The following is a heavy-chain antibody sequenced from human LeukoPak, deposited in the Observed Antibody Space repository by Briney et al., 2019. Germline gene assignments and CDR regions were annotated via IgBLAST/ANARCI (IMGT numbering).Heavy chain of an antibody. CDR1: GFTFNNYW. V-gene: IGHV3-74*01. CDR2: INTDGTTA. CDR3: TRYLSGGFDS. Sequence: GGSLRLSCVGSGFTFNNYWMLWVRQAPGKGLVWVSRINTDGTTASYADSVKGRFTFSRDNAKNTLYLQMNSLRAEDTAVYYCTRYLSGGFDSWGQGTLVTVSS. J-gene: IGHJ4*02. D-gene: IGHD2-15*01.